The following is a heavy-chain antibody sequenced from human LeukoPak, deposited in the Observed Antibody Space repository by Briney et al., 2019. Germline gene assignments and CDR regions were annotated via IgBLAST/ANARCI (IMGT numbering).Heavy chain of an antibody. J-gene: IGHJ4*02. CDR2: ISSSSSYI. CDR1: GFTFSSYS. V-gene: IGHV3-21*01. D-gene: IGHD6-13*01. CDR3: XXXXLIAAAGTALGY. Sequence: GGSLRLSCAASGFTFSSYSMNWVRQAPGKGLEWVSSISSSSSYIYYADSVKGRFTISRDNAKNSLYLQMNSLRAEDTAVYYXXXXXLIAAAGTALGYWGQGTLVTVSS.